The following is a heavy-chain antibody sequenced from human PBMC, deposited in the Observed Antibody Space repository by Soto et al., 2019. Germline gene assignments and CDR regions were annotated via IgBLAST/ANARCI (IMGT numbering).Heavy chain of an antibody. Sequence: PWGALRLSCAASGFTFSDYNMHWVRQAPGKGLEWVTVISYDGSNKYYADSVKGRFTISRDNSKNTLNLQMNSLRPEDTAVYYRARDRPKYYYDSFDYWGQGTLVTVSS. V-gene: IGHV3-30-3*01. CDR1: GFTFSDYN. CDR3: ARDRPKYYYDSFDY. J-gene: IGHJ4*02. D-gene: IGHD3-22*01. CDR2: ISYDGSNK.